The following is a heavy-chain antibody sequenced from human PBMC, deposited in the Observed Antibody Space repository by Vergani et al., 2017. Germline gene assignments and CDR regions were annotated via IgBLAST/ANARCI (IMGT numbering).Heavy chain of an antibody. CDR2: INHSGST. Sequence: QVQLQQWGAGLLKPSETLSLTCAVYGGSFSGYYWSWIRQPPGKGLGWIGEINHSGSTNYNPSLKSRVTISVDTSKNQFSLKLSSVTAADTAVYYCATYSSGWYYFDYWGQGTLVTVSS. J-gene: IGHJ4*02. CDR1: GGSFSGYY. CDR3: ATYSSGWYYFDY. D-gene: IGHD6-19*01. V-gene: IGHV4-34*01.